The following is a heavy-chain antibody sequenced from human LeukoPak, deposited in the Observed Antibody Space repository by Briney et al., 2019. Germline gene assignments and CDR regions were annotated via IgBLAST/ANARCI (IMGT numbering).Heavy chain of an antibody. V-gene: IGHV3-49*03. CDR3: TRDLVGARDAFDI. Sequence: GGSLRLSCTASGFTFGDYAMSWFRQAPGKGLEWVGFIRSKAYGGTTEYAASVKGRFTISRDDSKSSAYLQMNSLKTEDTAVYYCTRDLVGARDAFDIWGQGTMVTVSS. D-gene: IGHD1-26*01. J-gene: IGHJ3*02. CDR2: IRSKAYGGTT. CDR1: GFTFGDYA.